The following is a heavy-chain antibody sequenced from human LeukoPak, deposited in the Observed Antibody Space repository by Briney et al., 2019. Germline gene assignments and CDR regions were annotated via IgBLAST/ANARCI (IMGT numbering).Heavy chain of an antibody. Sequence: GASVKVSCKASGYTFTGYYMHWVRQAPGQGLEWMGWINPNSGGTNYAQKFQGWVTMTRDTSISTAYMGLSRLRSDDTAVYYCARDFSPHYGDYVYNWFDPWGQGTLVTVSS. V-gene: IGHV1-2*04. J-gene: IGHJ5*02. CDR2: INPNSGGT. D-gene: IGHD4-17*01. CDR3: ARDFSPHYGDYVYNWFDP. CDR1: GYTFTGYY.